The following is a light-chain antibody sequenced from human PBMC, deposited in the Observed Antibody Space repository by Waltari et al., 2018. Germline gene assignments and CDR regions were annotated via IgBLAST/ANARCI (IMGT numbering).Light chain of an antibody. CDR2: DVS. CDR3: SSYSSNSLYV. J-gene: IGLJ1*01. V-gene: IGLV2-14*03. CDR1: SSDVGGYAY. Sequence: QSALTQPASVSGSPGQSITISCPGTSSDVGGYAYVSWYQQYPGKAPKLVIYDVSNRPSGASNRFSGSKSGNTASLIISGLLAEDEADYYCSSYSSNSLYVFGTGTKVTVL.